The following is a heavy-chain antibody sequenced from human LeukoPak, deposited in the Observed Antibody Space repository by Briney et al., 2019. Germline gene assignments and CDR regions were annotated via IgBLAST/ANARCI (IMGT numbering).Heavy chain of an antibody. J-gene: IGHJ4*02. V-gene: IGHV3-23*01. CDR1: GFTFNNYA. CDR3: AKDTYSTSPYYFDY. D-gene: IGHD1-26*01. CDR2: ISSGGST. Sequence: GGSLRLSCAAAGFTFNNYAMSWVRLAPGKGLKWVSGISSGGSTYYADSVKGRFTISRDNSKNTLYLQMNSLRAEDTAVYYCAKDTYSTSPYYFDYWGQGTLVTVSS.